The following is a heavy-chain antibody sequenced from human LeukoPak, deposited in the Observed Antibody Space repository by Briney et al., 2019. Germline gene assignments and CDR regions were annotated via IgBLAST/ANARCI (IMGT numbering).Heavy chain of an antibody. Sequence: GGSLRLSCAASGFTFSNYWMSWVRQAPGQGPEWVANIKEDGRETYYLDSVEGRFTISRDNAKNSLELQMNSLRVEDTAVYHCVKAQNFRPSAFFDSWGQGTLVTVYS. CDR2: IKEDGRET. CDR1: GFTFSNYW. J-gene: IGHJ4*02. D-gene: IGHD1-7*01. CDR3: VKAQNFRPSAFFDS. V-gene: IGHV3-7*01.